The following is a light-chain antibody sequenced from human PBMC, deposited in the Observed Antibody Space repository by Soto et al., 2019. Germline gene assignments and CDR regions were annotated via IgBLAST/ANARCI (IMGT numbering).Light chain of an antibody. Sequence: EIVMTQSPATLSVSPGESATLSCRASQSISSELAWYQQKPGQPPRLLIYGASTRATGVTARFTGSGSGSDFTLTISGLQSEDFAVYYCQHGHNWPLTFGQGTRLEI. CDR2: GAS. CDR1: QSISSE. CDR3: QHGHNWPLT. J-gene: IGKJ2*01. V-gene: IGKV3-15*01.